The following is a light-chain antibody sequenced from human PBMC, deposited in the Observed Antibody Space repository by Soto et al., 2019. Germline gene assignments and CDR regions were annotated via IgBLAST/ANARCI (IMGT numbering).Light chain of an antibody. CDR2: DIT. CDR3: SSYTDRKNLV. J-gene: IGLJ1*01. Sequence: QSVLTQSPSASGSPGQSVTISCTGTSSDIGGYNSVSWYQQHPGKAPKVMIYDITKRPSGVPDRFSGSKSGNTASLTVSALQAEDEADYYCSSYTDRKNLVSGTGTKV. CDR1: SSDIGGYNS. V-gene: IGLV2-8*01.